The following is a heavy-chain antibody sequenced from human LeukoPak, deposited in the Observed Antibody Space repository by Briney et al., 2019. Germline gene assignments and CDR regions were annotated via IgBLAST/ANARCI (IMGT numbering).Heavy chain of an antibody. CDR2: MSSDSKNE. CDR3: ARGGSGWYFDN. CDR1: GLTFNTYP. Sequence: GRSLRLSCAASGLTFNTYPIHWVRQAPGKGLEWVTVMSSDSKNEYYADSVKGRFTISRDNSKNTLYLQMNSLRPEDTAVYYCARGGSGWYFDNWGQGTLVTVSS. D-gene: IGHD6-19*01. J-gene: IGHJ4*02. V-gene: IGHV3-30*04.